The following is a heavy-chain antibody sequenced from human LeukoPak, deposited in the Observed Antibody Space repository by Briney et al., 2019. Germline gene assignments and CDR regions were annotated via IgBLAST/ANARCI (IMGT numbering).Heavy chain of an antibody. CDR1: GFSFDDYA. CDR2: ISWNSGSI. CDR3: ASNYYYGSWIHLV. V-gene: IGHV3-9*01. J-gene: IGHJ3*01. Sequence: GGSLRLSCAASGFSFDDYAMRWVRHAPGKGLEWGSGISWNSGSIAYADPVKGRFTISRDNAKNPLYLQMNSLRVEDTAFYYCASNYYYGSWIHLVWGQGTIVSVSS. D-gene: IGHD3-10*01.